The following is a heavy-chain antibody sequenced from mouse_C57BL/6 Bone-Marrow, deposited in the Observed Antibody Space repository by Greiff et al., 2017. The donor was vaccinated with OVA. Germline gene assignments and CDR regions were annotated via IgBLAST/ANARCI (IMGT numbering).Heavy chain of an antibody. Sequence: VQLHQPGAELVKPGASVTLSCKASGYTFTSYWMHWVKQRPGQGLEWIGMIHPNSGSTNYNEKFKSKATLTVDKSSSTAYMQLSSLTSEDSAVYYCAKDPSLYFDYWGQGTTLTVSS. J-gene: IGHJ2*01. V-gene: IGHV1-64*01. CDR3: AKDPSLYFDY. CDR1: GYTFTSYW. CDR2: IHPNSGST.